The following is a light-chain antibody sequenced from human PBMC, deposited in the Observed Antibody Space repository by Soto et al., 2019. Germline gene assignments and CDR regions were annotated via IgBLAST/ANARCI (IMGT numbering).Light chain of an antibody. CDR1: SSDVGAYNY. CDR2: DVN. CDR3: TSWTTSTTMK. Sequence: QSALTQPASVSGSPGQSITISCTGTSSDVGAYNYVSWYQQHPGKVPKLMIYDVNIRPSGVSNRFSGSKSGNTASLTISGLQAEDEADYYCTSWTTSTTMKFGGGTKVTVL. V-gene: IGLV2-14*01. J-gene: IGLJ2*01.